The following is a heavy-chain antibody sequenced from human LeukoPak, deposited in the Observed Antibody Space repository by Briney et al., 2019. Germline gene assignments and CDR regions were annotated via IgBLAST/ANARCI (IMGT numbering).Heavy chain of an antibody. J-gene: IGHJ4*02. V-gene: IGHV4-4*07. CDR3: ATTTIRLGY. CDR2: FYPSGNT. CDR1: GDPMTNYY. D-gene: IGHD1-26*01. Sequence: SETLSLTCTVSGDPMTNYYWSWIRQPAGKGLEWIGRFYPSGNTDYNPSLKSRVTISVDTSKNQFSLKLSSVTAADTAVYCCATTTIRLGYWGQGTLVTVSS.